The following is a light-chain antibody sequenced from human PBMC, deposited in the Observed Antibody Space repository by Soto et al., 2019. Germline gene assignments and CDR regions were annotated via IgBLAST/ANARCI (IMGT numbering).Light chain of an antibody. CDR3: QQYGGSPMYI. Sequence: EIVLTQSPDTLSLSPGERATLSCRASQSVSNTYLAWYQQKPGQAPRLLIYETSIRATGVPDRFSGSGSGTDFTLNISGLEPEDFAVFYCQQYGGSPMYIFGQGTKLEIK. CDR1: QSVSNTY. V-gene: IGKV3-20*01. J-gene: IGKJ2*01. CDR2: ETS.